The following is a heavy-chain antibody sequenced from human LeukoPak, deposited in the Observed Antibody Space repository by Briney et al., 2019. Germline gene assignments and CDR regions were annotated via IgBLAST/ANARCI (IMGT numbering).Heavy chain of an antibody. CDR3: ARGPGYFDY. Sequence: SGGSLRLSCAASGFTFGSYEMNWVRQAPGKGLEWVSYISSSGSTIYYADSVKGRFTIFRDNAKNSLYLQMNSLRAEDTAVYYCARGPGYFDYWGQGTLVTVSS. D-gene: IGHD2-2*01. J-gene: IGHJ4*02. CDR1: GFTFGSYE. V-gene: IGHV3-48*03. CDR2: ISSSGSTI.